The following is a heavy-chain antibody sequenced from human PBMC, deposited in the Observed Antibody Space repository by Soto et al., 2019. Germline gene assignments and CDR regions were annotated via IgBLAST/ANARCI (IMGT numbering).Heavy chain of an antibody. CDR2: IYSDGTT. J-gene: IGHJ6*02. D-gene: IGHD3-22*01. Sequence: PSETLSLTCTVSGGSISGYYWSWVRQPAGKGLEWVGRIYSDGTTNYSPSLKSRVTMSLDTSKDQFSLQMNSLRAEDTAVYYCARDGIVVVYPGEYYYYGMDVWGQGTTVTVSS. CDR1: GGSISGYY. CDR3: ARDGIVVVYPGEYYYYGMDV. V-gene: IGHV4-4*07.